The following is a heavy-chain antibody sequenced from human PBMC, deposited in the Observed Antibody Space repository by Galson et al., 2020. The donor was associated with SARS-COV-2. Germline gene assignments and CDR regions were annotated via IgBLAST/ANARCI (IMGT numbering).Heavy chain of an antibody. J-gene: IGHJ4*02. CDR3: TRDAWGYYYGSGSYLFDY. Sequence: GGSLRLSCTASGFTFGDYAMSWFRQAPGKGLEWVGFIRSKAYGGTTEYAASVKGRFTISRDDSKSIAYLQMNSLKTEDTAVYYCTRDAWGYYYGSGSYLFDYWGQGTLVTVSS. CDR2: IRSKAYGGTT. D-gene: IGHD3-10*01. V-gene: IGHV3-49*03. CDR1: GFTFGDYA.